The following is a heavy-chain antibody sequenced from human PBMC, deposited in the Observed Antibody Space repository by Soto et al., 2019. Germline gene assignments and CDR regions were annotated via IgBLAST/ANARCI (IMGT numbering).Heavy chain of an antibody. CDR2: IIPIFGTA. V-gene: IGHV1-69*13. CDR1: GYTFTSYY. J-gene: IGHJ4*02. CDR3: ARGNPNSGPEPPYFDY. D-gene: IGHD1-1*01. Sequence: SVKVSCKASGYTFTSYYMHWVRQAPGQGLEWMGGIIPIFGTANYAQKFQGRVTITADESTSTAYMELSSLRSEDTAVYYCARGNPNSGPEPPYFDYWGQGTLVTVSS.